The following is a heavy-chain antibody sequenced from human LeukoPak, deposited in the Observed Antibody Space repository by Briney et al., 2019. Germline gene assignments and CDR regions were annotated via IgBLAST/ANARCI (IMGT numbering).Heavy chain of an antibody. D-gene: IGHD3-22*01. J-gene: IGHJ3*02. CDR1: GFTFSSYA. CDR2: ISGSGGST. V-gene: IGHV3-23*01. CDR3: AKSYYDSSGHPDAFDI. Sequence: GGSLRLSCAASGFTFSSYAVSWVRQAPGKGLEWVSAISGSGGSTYYADSVKGRFTISRDNSKNTLYLQMNSLRAEDTAVYYCAKSYYDSSGHPDAFDIWGQGTMVTVSS.